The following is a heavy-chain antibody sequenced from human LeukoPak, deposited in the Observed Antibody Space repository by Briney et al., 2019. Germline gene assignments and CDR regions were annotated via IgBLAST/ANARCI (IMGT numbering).Heavy chain of an antibody. CDR1: GYTFTSYY. CDR2: INPRGGST. Sequence: ASVKVSCKASGYTFTSYYMHWVRQAPGQGLEWMGIINPRGGSTSYAQKFQGRVTMTRDTSTSTVYMELSSLRSEDTAVYYCARGDGSGSYYVKVYYYGMDVWGQGTTVTVSS. CDR3: ARGDGSGSYYVKVYYYGMDV. V-gene: IGHV1-46*01. D-gene: IGHD3-10*01. J-gene: IGHJ6*02.